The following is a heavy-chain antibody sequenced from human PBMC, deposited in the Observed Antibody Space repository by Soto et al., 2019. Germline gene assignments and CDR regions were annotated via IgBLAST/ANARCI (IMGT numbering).Heavy chain of an antibody. CDR1: GGSISSGGYY. CDR2: IYYSGST. CDR3: ARGAYYYGGRFDP. Sequence: SETLSLTCTVSGGSISSGGYYWSWIRQHPGKGLEWIGYIYYSGSTYYNPSLKSRVTISVDTSKNQFSLKLSSVTAADTAVYYCARGAYYYGGRFDPWGQGTLVTVSS. D-gene: IGHD3-10*01. V-gene: IGHV4-31*03. J-gene: IGHJ5*02.